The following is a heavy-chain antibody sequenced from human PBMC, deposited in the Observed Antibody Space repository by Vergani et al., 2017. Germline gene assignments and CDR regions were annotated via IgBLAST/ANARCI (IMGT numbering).Heavy chain of an antibody. CDR2: IIPIFGTA. V-gene: IGHV1-69*01. CDR1: GGTFSSYA. CDR3: AITSSGGSCCYPCRADDAFDI. J-gene: IGHJ3*02. Sequence: QVHLVQSGAEVKKPGSSVKVSCKASGGTFSSYAISWVRQAPGQGLEWMGGIIPIFGTANYAQKFQGRVTITADESTSTAYMELSSLRSEDTAVYYCAITSSGGSCCYPCRADDAFDIWGQGTMVTVSS. D-gene: IGHD2-15*01.